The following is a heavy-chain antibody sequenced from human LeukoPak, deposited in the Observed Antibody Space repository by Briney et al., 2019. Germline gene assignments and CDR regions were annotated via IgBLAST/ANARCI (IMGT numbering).Heavy chain of an antibody. CDR3: ARRGYGSGSYEDY. CDR2: SNADRGGA. V-gene: IGHV1-2*02. Sequence: ASVKVSCKASGYTFTGYYMHWVRQASGQGLECMGWSNADRGGANHAQKFHGRVTMTRDTSISTPYMELSRLTFGDTAVYYCARRGYGSGSYEDYWGQGTLVTVSS. J-gene: IGHJ4*02. CDR1: GYTFTGYY. D-gene: IGHD3-10*01.